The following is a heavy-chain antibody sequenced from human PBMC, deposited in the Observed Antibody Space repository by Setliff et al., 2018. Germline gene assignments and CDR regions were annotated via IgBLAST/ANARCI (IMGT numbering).Heavy chain of an antibody. D-gene: IGHD3-22*01. CDR1: GYTFTSHY. J-gene: IGHJ4*02. CDR2: INPSSGRT. V-gene: IGHV1-46*01. Sequence: ASVKVSCKASGYTFTSHYMHWVRQAPGLGLEWMGTINPSSGRTSYAQKFQGRVTMTRDTSTSTVYMDMSSLRSEDTAVYYCARHPPPPNYFDIGALDSWGQGTLVTVSS. CDR3: ARHPPPPNYFDIGALDS.